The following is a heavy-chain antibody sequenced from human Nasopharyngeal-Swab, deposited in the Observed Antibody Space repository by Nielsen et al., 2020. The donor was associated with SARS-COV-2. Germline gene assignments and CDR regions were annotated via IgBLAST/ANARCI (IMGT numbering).Heavy chain of an antibody. J-gene: IGHJ6*03. CDR2: INHSGST. V-gene: IGHV4-34*01. Sequence: SETLSLTCAVYGLSFSGYYWSWIRQPPGKGLEWIGEINHSGSTNYNPSLKSRVTISVDTSKNQFSLKLSSVTAADTAVYYCARATYDILTGAYYMDVWGKGTTVTVSS. CDR3: ARATYDILTGAYYMDV. D-gene: IGHD3-9*01. CDR1: GLSFSGYY.